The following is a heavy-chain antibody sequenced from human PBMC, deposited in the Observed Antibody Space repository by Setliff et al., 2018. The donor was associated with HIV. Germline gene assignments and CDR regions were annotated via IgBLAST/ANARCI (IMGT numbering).Heavy chain of an antibody. CDR1: GFAFSNYG. CDR2: ISNTGDHT. D-gene: IGHD3-22*01. Sequence: PGGSLRLSCAASGFAFSNYGMHWVRQAPGKRLGYVSAISNTGDHTYYADSVKGRFTISRDNSKNTLYLQMNSLRAEDTAVYYCARDLSYDYDRSSDTFDYWGQGTLVTVSS. V-gene: IGHV3-64*04. CDR3: ARDLSYDYDRSSDTFDY. J-gene: IGHJ4*02.